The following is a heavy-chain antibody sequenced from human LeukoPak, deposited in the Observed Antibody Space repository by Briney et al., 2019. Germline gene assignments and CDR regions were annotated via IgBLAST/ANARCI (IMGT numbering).Heavy chain of an antibody. CDR1: GFTFSSYG. CDR2: IWYDGSNK. Sequence: GRSLRLSCAASGFTFSSYGMHWVRQAPGKGLEWVAVIWYDGSNKYYADSVKGRFTISRDNSKNTLYLQMNSLRAEDTAVYYCAKDVAAAGTPLYGFDPWGQGTLVTVSS. D-gene: IGHD6-13*01. V-gene: IGHV3-33*06. J-gene: IGHJ5*02. CDR3: AKDVAAAGTPLYGFDP.